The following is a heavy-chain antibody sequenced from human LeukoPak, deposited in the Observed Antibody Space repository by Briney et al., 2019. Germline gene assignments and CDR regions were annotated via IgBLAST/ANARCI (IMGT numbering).Heavy chain of an antibody. Sequence: SGGSPRLSCAVSGMTISNYGMSWVRQAPGKGLEWVAGISDRGSRTNYADSVKGRFTISTDHPKNTLYLQMNRLRAEDTAVYFCAKRGVVIRVILVGFHKEAHYFDSWGQGALVTVSS. J-gene: IGHJ4*02. CDR3: AKRGVVIRVILVGFHKEAHYFDS. CDR2: ISDRGSRT. CDR1: GMTISNYG. D-gene: IGHD3-22*01. V-gene: IGHV3-23*01.